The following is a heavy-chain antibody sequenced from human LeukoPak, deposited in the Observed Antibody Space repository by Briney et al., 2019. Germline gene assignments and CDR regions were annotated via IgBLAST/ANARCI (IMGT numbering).Heavy chain of an antibody. Sequence: GGSLRLSCAASGFTFSSYGMHWVRQAPGKGLEWVAFIRYDGSNKYYADSVKGRFTISRDNSKNTLYLQMNSLRAEDTAVYYCAKLVQHGSGSWTGQIDYWGQGTLVTVSS. V-gene: IGHV3-30*02. CDR1: GFTFSSYG. CDR2: IRYDGSNK. J-gene: IGHJ4*02. CDR3: AKLVQHGSGSWTGQIDY. D-gene: IGHD3-10*01.